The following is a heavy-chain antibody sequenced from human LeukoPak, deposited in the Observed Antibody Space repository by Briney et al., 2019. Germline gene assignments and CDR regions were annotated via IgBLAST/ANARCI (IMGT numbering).Heavy chain of an antibody. CDR3: AKDPLERRAYYFDY. J-gene: IGHJ4*02. Sequence: GGSLRLSCAASGFTFSSYAMSWVRQAPGKGLEWVSAISGSGGSTYYADSVKGRFTISRDNSKNTLYLQMNSLRAEDTAVYYYAKDPLERRAYYFDYWGQGTLVTVSS. V-gene: IGHV3-23*01. CDR1: GFTFSSYA. CDR2: ISGSGGST. D-gene: IGHD1-1*01.